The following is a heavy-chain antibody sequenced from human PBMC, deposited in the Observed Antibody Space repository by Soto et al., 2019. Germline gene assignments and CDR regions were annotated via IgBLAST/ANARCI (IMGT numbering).Heavy chain of an antibody. J-gene: IGHJ3*02. CDR2: INTDGSVA. D-gene: IGHD3-22*01. V-gene: IGHV3-74*03. CDR3: ARGDGMIVVAHASDI. Sequence: GGSLRLSCTASGLTFRSYWMHWVRQAPGKGLVWVSRINTDGSVAMYVDSVKGRFTISRDNSKNTLYLQMNSLRAEDTAVYYCARGDGMIVVAHASDICGPGTMLTVSS. CDR1: GLTFRSYW.